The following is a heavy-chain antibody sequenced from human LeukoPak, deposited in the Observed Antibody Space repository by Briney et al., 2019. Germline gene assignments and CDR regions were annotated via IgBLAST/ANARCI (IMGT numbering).Heavy chain of an antibody. D-gene: IGHD2-2*01. V-gene: IGHV1-18*01. CDR2: ITVYSGDT. J-gene: IGHJ6*03. Sequence: ASVKVSCKTSGYTFTDNVISWVRQAPGQGLEWMGWITVYSGDTNYAQKVQARVSMTTDTSTNTAYMELRSLRSDDTAVYYCARDGYCSSTSCPFQITLYYMDVWGKGTTVTVSS. CDR1: GYTFTDNV. CDR3: ARDGYCSSTSCPFQITLYYMDV.